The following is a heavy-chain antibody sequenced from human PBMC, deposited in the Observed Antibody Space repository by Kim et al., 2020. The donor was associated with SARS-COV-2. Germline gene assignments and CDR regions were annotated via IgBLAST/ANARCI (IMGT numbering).Heavy chain of an antibody. V-gene: IGHV4-39*01. CDR3: ARHKPYSSSFGYNWFDP. CDR1: GGSISSSSYY. Sequence: SETLSLTCTVSGGSISSSSYYWGWIRQPPGKGLEWIGRIYYSGSTYYNPSLKSRVTISVDTSKNQFSLKLSSVTAADTAVYYCARHKPYSSSFGYNWFDPWGQGTLVTVSS. D-gene: IGHD6-13*01. J-gene: IGHJ5*02. CDR2: IYYSGST.